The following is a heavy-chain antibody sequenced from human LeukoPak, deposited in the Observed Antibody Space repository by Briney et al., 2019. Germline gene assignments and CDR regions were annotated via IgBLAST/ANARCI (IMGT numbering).Heavy chain of an antibody. CDR3: AKDRTTVTTYYFDY. CDR1: GFTFSSYA. D-gene: IGHD4-17*01. CDR2: ISGSGGST. Sequence: PGGSLRLSCAASGFTFSSYAMSGVRQAPGKGLEWVSAISGSGGSTYYPDSVKGRFTISRDNSKNTLYLQMNSLRAEDTAVYYCAKDRTTVTTYYFDYWGQGTLVTVSS. J-gene: IGHJ4*02. V-gene: IGHV3-23*01.